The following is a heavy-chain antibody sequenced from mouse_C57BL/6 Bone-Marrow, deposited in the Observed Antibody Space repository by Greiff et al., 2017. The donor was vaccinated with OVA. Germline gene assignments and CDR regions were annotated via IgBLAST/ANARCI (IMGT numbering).Heavy chain of an antibody. J-gene: IGHJ2*01. Sequence: EVKLVESGGGLVKPGGSLKLSCAASGFTFSDYGMHWVRQAPEKGLEWVADISSGSSTIYYADTVKGRFTISRDNTKNTLFLRMPSLGSEETAMYYCAGPQLAHFDYWGQGTTLTVSS. CDR2: ISSGSSTI. CDR3: AGPQLAHFDY. V-gene: IGHV5-17*01. CDR1: GFTFSDYG. D-gene: IGHD4-1*02.